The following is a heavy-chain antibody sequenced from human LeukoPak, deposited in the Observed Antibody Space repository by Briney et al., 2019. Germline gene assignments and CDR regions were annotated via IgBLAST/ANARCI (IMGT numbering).Heavy chain of an antibody. CDR3: ARVGGSYYYDSSGLIPFDY. Sequence: SETLSLTCSVSGGSISTYFWSWIRQPPGKGLECIGYIYYSGSINYTPSLKSRVTISVDTSKNQFSLKLSSVTAADTAVYYCARVGGSYYYDSSGLIPFDYWGQGTLVTVSS. CDR2: IYYSGSI. D-gene: IGHD3-22*01. V-gene: IGHV4-59*01. J-gene: IGHJ4*02. CDR1: GGSISTYF.